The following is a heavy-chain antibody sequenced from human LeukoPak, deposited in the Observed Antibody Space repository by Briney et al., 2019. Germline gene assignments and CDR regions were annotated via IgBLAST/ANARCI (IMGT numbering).Heavy chain of an antibody. V-gene: IGHV1-46*01. CDR2: INPSGGST. CDR3: ARVGPYYYGSGSYGLGYYYGMDV. J-gene: IGHJ6*02. CDR1: GYTFTSYY. Sequence: ASVKVSCKASGYTFTSYYMHWVRQAPGQGLEWMGIINPSGGSTSYAQKFQGRVTMTRDTSTSTVYMELSSLRSEDTAVYYCARVGPYYYGSGSYGLGYYYGMDVWGQGTTVTVSS. D-gene: IGHD3-10*01.